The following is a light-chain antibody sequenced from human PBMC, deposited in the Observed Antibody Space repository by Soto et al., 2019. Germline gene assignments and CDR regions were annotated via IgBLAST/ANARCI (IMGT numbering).Light chain of an antibody. J-gene: IGKJ4*01. CDR2: GAS. Sequence: DIQMTQSPSTLSASVGDRVTITCRASQSISTWLAWYQQKPGKAPKLLIYGASSLESGVPSRFSGSGSGTEFTLTINSLQPGDFATYYCLQLDRYPFTFGGGTKVEI. V-gene: IGKV1-5*01. CDR3: LQLDRYPFT. CDR1: QSISTW.